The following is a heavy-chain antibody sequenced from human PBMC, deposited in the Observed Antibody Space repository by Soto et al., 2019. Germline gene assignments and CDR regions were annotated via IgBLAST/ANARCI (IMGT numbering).Heavy chain of an antibody. CDR2: INGGNGNT. D-gene: IGHD6-13*01. Sequence: QVQLVQSGAEVKKPGASVKVSCKASGYTFTSYGVHWVRQAPGQRLEWMAWINGGNGNTKYSQKFQGRVTITRDTSASTGYMELSSLRSEDTAVYYCARGAAYSSSWPLWGQGTLVTVSS. J-gene: IGHJ4*02. CDR1: GYTFTSYG. CDR3: ARGAAYSSSWPL. V-gene: IGHV1-3*01.